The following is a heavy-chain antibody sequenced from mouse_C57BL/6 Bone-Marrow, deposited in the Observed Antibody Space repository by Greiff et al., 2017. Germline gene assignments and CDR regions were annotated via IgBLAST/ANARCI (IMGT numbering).Heavy chain of an antibody. CDR2: IDPENGDT. Sequence: EVQLQQSGAELVRPGASVKLSCTASGFNIKDDYMHWVKQRPEQGLEWIGWIDPENGDTEYASKFQGKTTITADTSSNTAYLQLSSLTSEDTAVYYCTDGIPYAMDYWGQGTSVTVSS. V-gene: IGHV14-4*01. D-gene: IGHD2-1*01. J-gene: IGHJ4*01. CDR1: GFNIKDDY. CDR3: TDGIPYAMDY.